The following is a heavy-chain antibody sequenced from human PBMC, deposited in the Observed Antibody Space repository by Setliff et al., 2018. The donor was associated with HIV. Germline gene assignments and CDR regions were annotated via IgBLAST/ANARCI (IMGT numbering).Heavy chain of an antibody. CDR1: TYSISSGDYY. CDR2: FYYSGTNYFSGTAFHRPST. Sequence: PSETLSLTCTVSTYSISSGDYYWSWVRQHPGKVLEWIGSFYYSGTNYFSGTAFHRPSTYSSPSLSSRLSLSLDTSQNFFSLKLTSVTAADTAIYYCARSDPDSGPVDWFFDLWGRGTRVTAPQ. V-gene: IGHV4-31*03. J-gene: IGHJ2*01. D-gene: IGHD2-15*01. CDR3: ARSDPDSGPVDWFFDL.